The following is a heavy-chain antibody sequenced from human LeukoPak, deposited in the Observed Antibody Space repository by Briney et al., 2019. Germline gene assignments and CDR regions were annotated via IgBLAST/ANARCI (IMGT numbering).Heavy chain of an antibody. Sequence: PSETLSLTCTVSGGSISSNTYYWGWIRQPPGKGLEWIGTIYYYGGTYYNPSLKSRVTISVDTSKNQVSLKLSSVTAADTAVYYCAKEYYDILTGGGGWFDPWGQGTLVTVSS. D-gene: IGHD3-9*01. V-gene: IGHV4-39*07. CDR3: AKEYYDILTGGGGWFDP. CDR1: GGSISSNTYY. J-gene: IGHJ5*02. CDR2: IYYYGGT.